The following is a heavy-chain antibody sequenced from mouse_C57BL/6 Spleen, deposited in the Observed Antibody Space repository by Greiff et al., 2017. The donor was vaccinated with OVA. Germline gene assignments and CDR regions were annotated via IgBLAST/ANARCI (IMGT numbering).Heavy chain of an antibody. CDR2: IRNKANGYTT. D-gene: IGHD1-1*01. Sequence: DVHLVESGGGLVQPGGSLSLSCAASGFTFTDYYMSWVRQPPGKALEWLGFIRNKANGYTTEYSASVKGRFTISRDNSQSILYLQMNALRAEDSATYYCARGDYGSSNWYFDVWGTGTTVTVSS. V-gene: IGHV7-3*01. CDR1: GFTFTDYY. J-gene: IGHJ1*03. CDR3: ARGDYGSSNWYFDV.